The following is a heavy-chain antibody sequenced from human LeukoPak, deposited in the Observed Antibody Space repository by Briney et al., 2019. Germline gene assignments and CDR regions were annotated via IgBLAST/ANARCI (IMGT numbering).Heavy chain of an antibody. V-gene: IGHV3-23*01. J-gene: IGHJ4*02. CDR3: TKGQRGYIYGFDY. Sequence: GGSLRLSCAASGFTFSNYATNWVRQAPGKGLEWVSVISGSGVSTYYADSVKGRFTISRDNSKDTLYLQMNSLRAEDTAVYYCTKGQRGYIYGFDYWGQGTLVTVSS. CDR1: GFTFSNYA. CDR2: ISGSGVST. D-gene: IGHD5-18*01.